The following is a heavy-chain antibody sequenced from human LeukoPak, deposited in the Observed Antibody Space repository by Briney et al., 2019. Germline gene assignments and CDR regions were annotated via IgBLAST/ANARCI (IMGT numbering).Heavy chain of an antibody. V-gene: IGHV5-51*01. CDR3: ARHTNYYDSSGYYPVGEDY. J-gene: IGHJ4*02. Sequence: GESLKISCKGSGYSFTSYWIGWVRQMPGKGLEWMGIIYPGDSDTRYSPSFQGQVTISADKSISTAHLQWSSLKASDTAMYYCARHTNYYDSSGYYPVGEDYWGQGTLVTVSS. CDR1: GYSFTSYW. D-gene: IGHD3-22*01. CDR2: IYPGDSDT.